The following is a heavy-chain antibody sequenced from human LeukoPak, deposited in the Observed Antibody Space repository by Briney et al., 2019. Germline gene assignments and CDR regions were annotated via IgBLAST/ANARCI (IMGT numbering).Heavy chain of an antibody. D-gene: IGHD6-13*01. Sequence: PSETLSLTCTVSGGSISSSSYYWGWIRQPPGKGLEWIGEIYHSGSTNYNPSLKSRVTISVDKSKNQFSLKLSSVTAADTAVYYCARLAAAGTSSIYKFDYWGQGTLVTVSS. J-gene: IGHJ4*02. CDR3: ARLAAAGTSSIYKFDY. CDR2: IYHSGST. V-gene: IGHV4-39*07. CDR1: GGSISSSSYY.